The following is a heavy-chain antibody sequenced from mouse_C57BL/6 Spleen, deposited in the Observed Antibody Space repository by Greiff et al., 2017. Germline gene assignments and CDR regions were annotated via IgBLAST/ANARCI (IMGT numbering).Heavy chain of an antibody. CDR2: LDPNRGGT. J-gene: IGHJ4*01. V-gene: IGHV1-72*01. CDR3: TRGRIDYGYDGGFYYAMDY. CDR1: GYTFTSYW. Sequence: VQLQQPGAELVKPGASVKLSCKASGYTFTSYWMHWVKQRPGRGLEWIGRLDPNRGGTKYTEKFKSKAPLTVDQPSSTAYRQLSSLTSEDSAVYYCTRGRIDYGYDGGFYYAMDYWGQGTSVTVAS. D-gene: IGHD2-2*01.